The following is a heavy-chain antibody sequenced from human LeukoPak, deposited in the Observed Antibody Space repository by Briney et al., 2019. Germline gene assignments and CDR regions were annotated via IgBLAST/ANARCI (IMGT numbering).Heavy chain of an antibody. J-gene: IGHJ3*02. V-gene: IGHV4-31*03. CDR3: ARALAVAAVAAFDI. Sequence: PSQTLSLTCTVSDGSISSGGYYWSWIRQHPGKGLEWIGYIYYSGSTYYNPSLKSRVTISVDTSKNQFSLKLSSVTAADTAVYYCARALAVAAVAAFDIWGQGTMVTVSS. D-gene: IGHD6-19*01. CDR1: DGSISSGGYY. CDR2: IYYSGST.